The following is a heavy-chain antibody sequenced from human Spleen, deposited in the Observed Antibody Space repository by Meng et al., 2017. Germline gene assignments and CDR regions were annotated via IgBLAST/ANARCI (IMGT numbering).Heavy chain of an antibody. CDR1: GFYFNNAW. J-gene: IGHJ4*02. D-gene: IGHD2-21*02. CDR3: ARDVRAYCGGDCYFDY. Sequence: GGSLRLSCAASGFYFNNAWMSWVRQAPGKGLEWVANIKNDGSDKNYIDSVKGRFSISRDNAKNSLYLQMNSLRAEDTAVYYCARDVRAYCGGDCYFDYWGQGTLVTVSS. CDR2: IKNDGSDK. V-gene: IGHV3-7*01.